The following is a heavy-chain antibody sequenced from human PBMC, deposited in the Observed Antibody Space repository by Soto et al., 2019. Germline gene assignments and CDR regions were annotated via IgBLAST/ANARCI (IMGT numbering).Heavy chain of an antibody. D-gene: IGHD2-15*01. Sequence: LRLSCAASGFTFSDYYMGWIRQAPGKGLDWLSYISGNGNTIYYADSVKGRFTVSRDNAKNLLYLQMNSLRAEDTAVYYCAASAVVAAHYWGQGTLVTVPQ. J-gene: IGHJ4*02. CDR2: ISGNGNTI. CDR3: AASAVVAAHY. V-gene: IGHV3-11*01. CDR1: GFTFSDYY.